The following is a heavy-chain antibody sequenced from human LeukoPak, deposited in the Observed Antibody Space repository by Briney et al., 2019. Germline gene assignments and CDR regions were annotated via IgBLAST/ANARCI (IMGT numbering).Heavy chain of an antibody. Sequence: GGSLRLSCAASGFTVSSNYMSWIRQAPGKGLEWVSVIYSGGSTYYADSVKGRFTISRDNSKDTLYLQMNSLRAEDTAVYYCARDNVGWFDPWGQGTLVTVSS. D-gene: IGHD2-15*01. J-gene: IGHJ5*02. CDR1: GFTVSSNY. CDR3: ARDNVGWFDP. CDR2: IYSGGST. V-gene: IGHV3-53*01.